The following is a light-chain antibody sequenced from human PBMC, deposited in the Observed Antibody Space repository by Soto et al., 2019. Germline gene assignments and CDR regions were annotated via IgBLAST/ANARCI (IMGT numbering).Light chain of an antibody. V-gene: IGLV7-46*01. CDR1: TGAVTSGHY. Sequence: QAVVTQEPSLTVSPGGTVTLTCGSSTGAVTSGHYPYWFQQKAGQAPRILIYDTRNKQSWTPARFSGSLLGGKAALTLSGAQPEDEAEYYCLLSYSGAWVFGGGTKVTVL. CDR2: DTR. CDR3: LLSYSGAWV. J-gene: IGLJ3*02.